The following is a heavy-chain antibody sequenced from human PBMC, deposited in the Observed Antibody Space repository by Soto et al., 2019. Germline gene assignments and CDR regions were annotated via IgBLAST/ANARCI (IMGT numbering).Heavy chain of an antibody. V-gene: IGHV1-69*05. CDR1: GGTFSSYA. J-gene: IGHJ4*02. Sequence: SVKVSCKASGGTFSSYAISWVRQAPGQGLEWMGGIIPIFGTANYAQKFQGRVTITRDTSASTAYMELSSLRSEDTAVYYCAREAGGHTAMAHDNFDYWGQGTLVTVSS. CDR2: IIPIFGTA. CDR3: AREAGGHTAMAHDNFDY. D-gene: IGHD5-18*01.